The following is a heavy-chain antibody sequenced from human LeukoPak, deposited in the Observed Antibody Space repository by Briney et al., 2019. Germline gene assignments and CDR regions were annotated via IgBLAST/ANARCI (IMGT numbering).Heavy chain of an antibody. Sequence: PGGSQRLSCAASGFTFSSYAMHCVRQAPGKGLEWVAVISYDGSNKYYADSVKGRFTISRDNSKNTLYLQMNSLRAEDTAVYYCARGGILTGYYRESDYFDYWGQGTLVTVSS. J-gene: IGHJ4*02. CDR1: GFTFSSYA. D-gene: IGHD3-9*01. CDR2: ISYDGSNK. CDR3: ARGGILTGYYRESDYFDY. V-gene: IGHV3-30-3*01.